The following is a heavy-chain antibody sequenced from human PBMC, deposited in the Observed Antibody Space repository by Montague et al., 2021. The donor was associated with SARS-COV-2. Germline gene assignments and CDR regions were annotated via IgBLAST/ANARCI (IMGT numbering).Heavy chain of an antibody. CDR2: IDWDDDK. CDR3: ARRTYDILTGYGYCMDV. D-gene: IGHD3-9*01. Sequence: PALVKPTQTLTLTCTFSGFSLSTSGMCVSWIRQPPGKALEWLARIDWDDDKYYSTSLKTRLTISKDTSKNQVVLTMTNMDPVDTATYYCARRTYDILTGYGYCMDVWGQGTTVTVSS. J-gene: IGHJ6*02. V-gene: IGHV2-70*11. CDR1: GFSLSTSGMC.